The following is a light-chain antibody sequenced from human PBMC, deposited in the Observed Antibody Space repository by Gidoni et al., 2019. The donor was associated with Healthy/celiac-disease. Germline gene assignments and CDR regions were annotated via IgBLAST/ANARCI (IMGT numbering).Light chain of an antibody. Sequence: EIVLTQSPATLSLSPGERATLSCRASQSVGSYLAWYQQKPGQAHRLLIYDASNRATGIPARFSGSGSGTDFTLTISSLEPEDFAVYYCQQRSNWWTFGQGTKVEIQ. CDR3: QQRSNWWT. J-gene: IGKJ1*01. V-gene: IGKV3-11*01. CDR1: QSVGSY. CDR2: DAS.